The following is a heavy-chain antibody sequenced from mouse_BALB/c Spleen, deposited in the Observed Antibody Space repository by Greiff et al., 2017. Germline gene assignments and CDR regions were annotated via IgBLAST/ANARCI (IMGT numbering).Heavy chain of an antibody. Sequence: EVKLQESGGELVRPGALVKLSCKASGFNIKDYYMHWVKQRPEQGLEWIGWIDPENGNTIYDPKFQGKASITADTSSNTAYLQLSSLTSEDTAVYYCARTRGMITTGDYWGQGTSVTVSS. V-gene: IGHV14-1*02. D-gene: IGHD2-4*01. CDR2: IDPENGNT. CDR1: GFNIKDYY. CDR3: ARTRGMITTGDY. J-gene: IGHJ4*01.